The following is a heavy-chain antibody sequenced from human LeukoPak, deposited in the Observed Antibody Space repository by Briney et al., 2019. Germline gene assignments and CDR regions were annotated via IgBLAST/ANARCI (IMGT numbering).Heavy chain of an antibody. CDR3: AREAATAFYYYYGMDV. CDR1: GGSISSSNW. Sequence: SGTLSLTCAVSGGSISSSNWWSWVRQPPGKGLEWIGEIYHSGSTNYNPSLKSRVTISVDKSKNQFSLKLSSVTAADTAVYYCAREAATAFYYYYGMDVWGQGTTVTVSS. D-gene: IGHD2-15*01. CDR2: IYHSGST. V-gene: IGHV4-4*02. J-gene: IGHJ6*02.